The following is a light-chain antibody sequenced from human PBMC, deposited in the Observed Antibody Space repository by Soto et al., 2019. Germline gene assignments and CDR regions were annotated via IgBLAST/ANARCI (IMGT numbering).Light chain of an antibody. Sequence: DIQMIQSPSSLSVSVGDRVTITCRASHGIRNNLAWYQQKPGKAPKRLIYAASSLQSGVPSRFSGSGSGTEFTLTISSLQPEDCATYYCLQHNTYPLSFGGGTKVEIK. CDR3: LQHNTYPLS. J-gene: IGKJ4*01. CDR2: AAS. CDR1: HGIRNN. V-gene: IGKV1-17*01.